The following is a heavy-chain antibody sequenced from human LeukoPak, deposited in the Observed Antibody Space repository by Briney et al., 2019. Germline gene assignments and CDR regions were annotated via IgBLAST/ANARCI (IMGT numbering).Heavy chain of an antibody. CDR3: ARDLRTGKRNWFDP. Sequence: SETLSLTCAVSGYSISSGYYWGWSRQPPGKGLEWIGSIYHSGSTYYNPSLKSRVTISVDTSKNQFSLKLSSVTAADTAVYYCARDLRTGKRNWFDPWGQGTLVTVSS. D-gene: IGHD1-1*01. J-gene: IGHJ5*02. V-gene: IGHV4-38-2*02. CDR1: GYSISSGYY. CDR2: IYHSGST.